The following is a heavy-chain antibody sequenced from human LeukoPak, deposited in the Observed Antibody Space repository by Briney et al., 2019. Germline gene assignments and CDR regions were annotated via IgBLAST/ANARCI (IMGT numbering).Heavy chain of an antibody. Sequence: GRSLRLSCAASGFTFSTFNMHWVRQAPGKGLEWVAVFSSDGRSTFYAENVQGRFTLSRDNFKNTLSLQMNSLRAEDTAVYYCAKSYYYHSGSFDYWGQGTLVTVSS. J-gene: IGHJ4*02. V-gene: IGHV3-30*18. CDR2: FSSDGRST. CDR3: AKSYYYHSGSFDY. CDR1: GFTFSTFN. D-gene: IGHD3-10*01.